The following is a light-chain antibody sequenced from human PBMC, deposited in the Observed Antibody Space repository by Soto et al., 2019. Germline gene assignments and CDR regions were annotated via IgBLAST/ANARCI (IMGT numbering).Light chain of an antibody. J-gene: IGKJ2*01. CDR3: QHYGDSPPLT. CDR1: QSVSSSY. Sequence: EIVLTQSPGTLSLSPGERATLSCRASQSVSSSYLAWYQQKPGQAPRLLIYGASSRATGIPDRFSGSGSGTDFTLTISRLESEDFAVYFCQHYGDSPPLTFGQGTKVDI. V-gene: IGKV3-20*01. CDR2: GAS.